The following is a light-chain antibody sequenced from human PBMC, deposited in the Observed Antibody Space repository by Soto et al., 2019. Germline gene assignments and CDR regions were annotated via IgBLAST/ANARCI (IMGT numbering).Light chain of an antibody. Sequence: ELTQPPSVSVSPGQTASITCSGDRLGDKYACWYQQKPGQSPVLVIYQDNKRPSGIPERFSGSNSGNTATLTISGTQAMDEADYFCQAWDSSTVVFGGGTKLTVL. V-gene: IGLV3-1*01. CDR1: RLGDKY. CDR2: QDN. J-gene: IGLJ2*01. CDR3: QAWDSSTVV.